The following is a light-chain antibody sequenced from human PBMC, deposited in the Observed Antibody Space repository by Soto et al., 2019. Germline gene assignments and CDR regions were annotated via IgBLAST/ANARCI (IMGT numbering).Light chain of an antibody. CDR3: QQGNSFPLT. V-gene: IGKV1-12*01. J-gene: IGKJ4*01. Sequence: DIQMTQSPSSVSASVGDRVTITCRASQDINIALAWFQQKPGEAPRLLIYTASSLHSGVPSRFSGSGSGTDFHLTISSLQPEDFATYYCQQGNSFPLTFGGGTRVEIK. CDR2: TAS. CDR1: QDINIA.